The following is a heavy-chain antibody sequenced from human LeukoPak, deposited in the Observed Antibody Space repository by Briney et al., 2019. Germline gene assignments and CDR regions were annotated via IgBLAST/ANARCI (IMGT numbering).Heavy chain of an antibody. CDR3: ARVAAAGTTYYFDY. V-gene: IGHV4-4*07. D-gene: IGHD6-13*01. CDR2: IYTSGST. CDR1: GGSISSYY. Sequence: SETLSLTCTVPGGSISSYYWSWIRQPAGKGLEWIGRIYTSGSTNYNPSLKSRVTMSVDTSKNQFSLKLSSVTAADTAVYYCARVAAAGTTYYFDYWGQGTLVTVSS. J-gene: IGHJ4*02.